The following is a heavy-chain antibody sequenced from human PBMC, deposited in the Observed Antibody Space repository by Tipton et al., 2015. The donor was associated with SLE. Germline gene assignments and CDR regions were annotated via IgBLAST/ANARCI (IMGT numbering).Heavy chain of an antibody. J-gene: IGHJ3*02. CDR1: GESFSGYY. CDR2: INHSGST. Sequence: TLSLTCAVYGESFSGYYWSWIRQPPGKGLEWIGEINHSGSTNYNPSLKSRVTISVDTSKNQFSLKLSSVTAADTAVYYCARGRFPAAGTAFDIWGQGTMVTVSS. CDR3: ARGRFPAAGTAFDI. V-gene: IGHV4-34*01. D-gene: IGHD6-13*01.